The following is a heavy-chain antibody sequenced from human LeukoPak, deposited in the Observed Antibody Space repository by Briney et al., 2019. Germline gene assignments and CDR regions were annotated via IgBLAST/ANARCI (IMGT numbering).Heavy chain of an antibody. Sequence: PGTSLRLSCAASGFTFNTYTMNWVRQAPGKGLEWVSYISGSSGIIDYADSVRGRFTISRDNAKNSLYLQMNSLRAEDTAVYYCAKESPVHKGVDYWGQGTLVTVSS. V-gene: IGHV3-48*01. CDR2: ISGSSGII. J-gene: IGHJ4*02. CDR3: AKESPVHKGVDY. CDR1: GFTFNTYT.